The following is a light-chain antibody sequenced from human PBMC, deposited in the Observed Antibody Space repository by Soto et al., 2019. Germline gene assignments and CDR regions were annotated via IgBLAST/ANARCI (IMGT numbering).Light chain of an antibody. J-gene: IGLJ1*01. V-gene: IGLV2-8*01. CDR3: TSYAGSNNFFYV. CDR2: EVS. Sequence: QSVLTQPPSASGSPGQSVTISCTGTSSDVGGYNYVSWYQQHPGKAPKLMIYEVSKRPSGVPDRFSGSKSGNTASLTVSGLQAEVEADYYCTSYAGSNNFFYVFGTGTKVTVL. CDR1: SSDVGGYNY.